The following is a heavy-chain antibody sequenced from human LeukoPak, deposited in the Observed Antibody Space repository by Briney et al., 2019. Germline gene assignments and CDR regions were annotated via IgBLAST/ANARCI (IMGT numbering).Heavy chain of an antibody. V-gene: IGHV4-30-4*01. CDR1: GGSISSGDYY. D-gene: IGHD2-15*01. Sequence: PSQTLSLTCTVSGGSISSGDYYWSWIRQPPGKGLEWIGYIYYSGSTYYNPSLKSRVTISVDTSKNQFSLKLSSVTAADTAVYYCASGRPPYCSGGSCYPFDYWGQGTLVTVSS. CDR2: IYYSGST. CDR3: ASGRPPYCSGGSCYPFDY. J-gene: IGHJ4*02.